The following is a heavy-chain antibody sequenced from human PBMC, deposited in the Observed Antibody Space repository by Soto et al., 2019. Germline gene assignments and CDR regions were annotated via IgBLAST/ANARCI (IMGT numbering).Heavy chain of an antibody. CDR2: MSGYSDDT. CDR3: AREGETSPSLA. J-gene: IGHJ6*03. V-gene: IGHV1-18*01. D-gene: IGHD3-16*01. CDR1: GYTFIRYG. Sequence: QIQLVQSGPEVKKPGASVKVSCKASGYTFIRYGITWVRQAPGQGLEWMGWMSGYSDDTEKSQKFQGRVTLTKDTSTSTAFMELRSRTSDDTAVYYCAREGETSPSLAWG.